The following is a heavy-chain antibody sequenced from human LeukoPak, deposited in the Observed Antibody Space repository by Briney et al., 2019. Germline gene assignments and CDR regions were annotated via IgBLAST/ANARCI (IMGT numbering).Heavy chain of an antibody. D-gene: IGHD5-18*01. CDR1: GYTFTGYY. Sequence: ASVKVSCKASGYTFTGYYMHWVRQAPGQGLEWMGWINPNSGGTNYAQKFQGRVTMTRDTSISTAYMELSSLRAEDTAVYYCARDRGYSYGEDAFDIWGQGTMVTVSS. CDR3: ARDRGYSYGEDAFDI. J-gene: IGHJ3*02. V-gene: IGHV1-2*02. CDR2: INPNSGGT.